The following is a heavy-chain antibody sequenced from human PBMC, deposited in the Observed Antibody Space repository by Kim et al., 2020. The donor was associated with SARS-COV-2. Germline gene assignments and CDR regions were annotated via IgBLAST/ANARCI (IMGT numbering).Heavy chain of an antibody. Sequence: GGSLRLSCSASGFIFSNYGMHWVRRAPGKGLEWVSAIWYDGGNKYYADSVKGRFTISRDNSKNTLYLQMNSLRVDDTAVYYCARDLIVGATSYGLDVWGQGTTVTVSS. CDR2: IWYDGGNK. CDR1: GFIFSNYG. D-gene: IGHD1-26*01. V-gene: IGHV3-33*08. CDR3: ARDLIVGATSYGLDV. J-gene: IGHJ6*02.